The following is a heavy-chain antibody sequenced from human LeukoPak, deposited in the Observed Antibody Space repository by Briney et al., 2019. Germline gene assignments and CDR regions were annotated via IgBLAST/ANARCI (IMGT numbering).Heavy chain of an antibody. D-gene: IGHD6-19*01. V-gene: IGHV3-53*01. CDR2: IYSGGST. CDR1: GFTVSSNY. CDR3: ARVYSSGWPSDY. Sequence: GGSLRLSCAASGFTVSSNYMSWVRQAPGKGLEWVSVIYSGGSTYYADFVKSRFTISRDNSKNTLYLQMNSLRAEDTAVYYCARVYSSGWPSDYWGQGTLVTVSS. J-gene: IGHJ4*02.